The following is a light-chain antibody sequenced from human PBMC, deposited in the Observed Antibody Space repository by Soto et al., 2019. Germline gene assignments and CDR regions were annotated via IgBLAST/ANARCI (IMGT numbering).Light chain of an antibody. CDR3: HEYNNWTGT. V-gene: IGKV3-15*01. Sequence: EIVLTQSPGTLSVSPGERATLSCRASQSVSSKLAWYQQKPGQAPRLLFYGASTGATGIPARFSGSGSETDVNLFIRSLKSEDFSGYYRHEYNNWTGTFGQGTKVEMK. J-gene: IGKJ1*01. CDR1: QSVSSK. CDR2: GAS.